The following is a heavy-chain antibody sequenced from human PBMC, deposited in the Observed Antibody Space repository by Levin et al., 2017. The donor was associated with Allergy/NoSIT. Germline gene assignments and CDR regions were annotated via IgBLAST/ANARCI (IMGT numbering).Heavy chain of an antibody. D-gene: IGHD2-21*01. Sequence: PGASVKVSCAASGFTFSDSAMHWVRQASGKGLEWVGLIRSKANNYATAYAASVKGRFTISRDDSKNTAYLQMNSLKTEDTAVYYCTRPTHAGGCYGDWGQGTLVTVSS. CDR2: IRSKANNYAT. J-gene: IGHJ4*02. CDR1: GFTFSDSA. CDR3: TRPTHAGGCYGD. V-gene: IGHV3-73*01.